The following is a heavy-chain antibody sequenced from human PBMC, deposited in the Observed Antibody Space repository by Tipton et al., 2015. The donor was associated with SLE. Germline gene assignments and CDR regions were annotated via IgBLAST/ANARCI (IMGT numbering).Heavy chain of an antibody. J-gene: IGHJ3*02. CDR2: ISSSGSTI. Sequence: SLRLSCAASGFTFSSYGMHWVRQAPGKGLEWVSYISSSGSTIYYADSVKGRFTISRDNAKNSLYLQMNSLRTEDTAVYYCARDGLLWFGDPDAFDIWGQGTMVTVSS. CDR1: GFTFSSYG. D-gene: IGHD3-10*01. V-gene: IGHV3-48*03. CDR3: ARDGLLWFGDPDAFDI.